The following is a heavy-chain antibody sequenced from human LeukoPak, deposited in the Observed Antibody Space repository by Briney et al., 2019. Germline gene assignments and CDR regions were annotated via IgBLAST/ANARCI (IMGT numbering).Heavy chain of an antibody. CDR3: ASLRDAFYYFDF. J-gene: IGHJ4*02. CDR2: IYTSGST. V-gene: IGHV4-4*07. D-gene: IGHD3-3*02. CDR1: GGSISSYY. Sequence: PSETLSLTCTVSGGSISSYYWSWIRQSPGKGLEWIGRIYTSGSTNYNPSLKSRVTISIDTSKNQFSLKLSSVTAADTAVYYCASLRDAFYYFDFWGQGTLVTVSS.